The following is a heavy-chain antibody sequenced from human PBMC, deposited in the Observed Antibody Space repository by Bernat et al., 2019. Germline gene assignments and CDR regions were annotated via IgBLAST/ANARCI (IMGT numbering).Heavy chain of an antibody. CDR2: INPNSGGT. Sequence: QVQLVQSGAEVKKPGASVKVSCKASGYTFTGYYMHWVRQAPGQGLEWMGWINPNSGGTNYAQKFQGWVTMTRETSSSTAYMELSRLRSDGTAVYYCARELLGDYDILTGYYNGPSFDYWGQGTLVTVSS. J-gene: IGHJ4*02. V-gene: IGHV1-2*04. CDR3: ARELLGDYDILTGYYNGPSFDY. CDR1: GYTFTGYY. D-gene: IGHD3-9*01.